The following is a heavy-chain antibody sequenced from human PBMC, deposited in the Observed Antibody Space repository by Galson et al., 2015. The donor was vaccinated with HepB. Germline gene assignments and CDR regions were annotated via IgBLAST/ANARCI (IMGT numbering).Heavy chain of an antibody. V-gene: IGHV3-23*01. J-gene: IGHJ4*02. CDR1: GFTFSSYT. CDR3: AKGDCSSTSCYTKGDYFDY. D-gene: IGHD2-2*02. Sequence: SLRLSCAASGFTFSSYTMSWVRQAPGKGLEWVSGISGSGGSTYYADSVKGRFTISRDNSKNTLYLQMNSLRAEDTAMYYCAKGDCSSTSCYTKGDYFDYWGQGTLVTVSS. CDR2: ISGSGGST.